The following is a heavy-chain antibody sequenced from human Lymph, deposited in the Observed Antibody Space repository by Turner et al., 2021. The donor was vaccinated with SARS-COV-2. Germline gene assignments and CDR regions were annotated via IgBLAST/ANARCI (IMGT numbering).Heavy chain of an antibody. CDR3: ARDNPHDAFDI. CDR1: GFNVSSNY. V-gene: IGHV3-53*02. J-gene: IGHJ3*02. Sequence: EVQLVEIGGGLIQPGGSLRLSCAASGFNVSSNYMSWVRQAPGKGLEWVSVIYSGGSTFYADSVRGRFTISRDNSKNTLYLQMNSLRAEDTAVYYCARDNPHDAFDIWGQGTMVTVSS. CDR2: IYSGGST.